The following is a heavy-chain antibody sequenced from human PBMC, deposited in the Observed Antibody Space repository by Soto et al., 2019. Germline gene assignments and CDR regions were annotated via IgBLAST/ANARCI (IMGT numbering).Heavy chain of an antibody. V-gene: IGHV5-10-1*01. Sequence: GESLKISCKGSGYSFTSYWIGWVRQMPGKGLEWMGRIDPSDSYTNYSPSFQGHVTISADKSISTAYLQWSSLKASDTAMYYCARHSPYGSGSYYKRSYYYYGMDVWGQGTTVTVSS. D-gene: IGHD3-10*01. CDR2: IDPSDSYT. CDR3: ARHSPYGSGSYYKRSYYYYGMDV. CDR1: GYSFTSYW. J-gene: IGHJ6*02.